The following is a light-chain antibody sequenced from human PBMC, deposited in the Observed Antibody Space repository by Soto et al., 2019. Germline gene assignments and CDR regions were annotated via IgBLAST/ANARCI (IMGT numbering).Light chain of an antibody. CDR2: DVN. V-gene: IGLV2-11*01. J-gene: IGLJ2*01. CDR3: CSYGGNFVI. Sequence: QSVLTQPLSVSGSPGQSVAISCSGTSSDIGGYSIVSWYQHHPGKAPKLMLSDVNKRPSGVPDRFSGSKSGNTASLTISGLQAEDEADYYCCSYGGNFVILGEGTKVTVL. CDR1: SSDIGGYSI.